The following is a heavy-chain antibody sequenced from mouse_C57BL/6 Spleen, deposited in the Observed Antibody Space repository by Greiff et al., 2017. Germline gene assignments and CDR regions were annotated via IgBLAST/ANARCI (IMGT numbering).Heavy chain of an antibody. J-gene: IGHJ2*01. Sequence: QVHVMQPGAELVRPGTSVKLSCKASGYTFTSYWMHWVKQRPGQGLEWIGVIDPADSYTNYKTKFKGKATLTEDTSSITAYMHLSSLTSADSAVYFCASISSLSHFDDWGQGTTLTVSS. CDR1: GYTFTSYW. CDR2: IDPADSYT. V-gene: IGHV1-59*01. CDR3: ASISSLSHFDD. D-gene: IGHD6-1*01.